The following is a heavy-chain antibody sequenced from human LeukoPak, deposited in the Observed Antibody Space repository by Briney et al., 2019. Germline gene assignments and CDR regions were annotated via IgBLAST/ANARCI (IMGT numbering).Heavy chain of an antibody. CDR1: GGSISSGSYY. J-gene: IGHJ4*02. CDR3: ARATYYYGSGSYLS. D-gene: IGHD3-10*01. Sequence: SETLSLTCTVSGGSISSGSYYWSWIRQPPGKGLEWIGEINHSGSTNYNPSLKSRVTISVDTSKNQFSLKLSSVTAADTAVYYCARATYYYGSGSYLSWGQGTLVTVSS. V-gene: IGHV4-39*07. CDR2: INHSGST.